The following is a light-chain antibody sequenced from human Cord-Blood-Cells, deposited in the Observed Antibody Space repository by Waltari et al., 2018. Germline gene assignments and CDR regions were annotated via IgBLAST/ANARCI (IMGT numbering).Light chain of an antibody. CDR2: DAS. Sequence: EIVLTQSPATLSLSPGERATLSCRASQSVSSYLAWYHQKPGQAPRLLIYDASNRATGIPARFSGSGSGTDFTLTISSLEPEDFAVYYCQQRSNWRATFGGGTKVEIK. CDR1: QSVSSY. V-gene: IGKV3-11*01. CDR3: QQRSNWRAT. J-gene: IGKJ4*01.